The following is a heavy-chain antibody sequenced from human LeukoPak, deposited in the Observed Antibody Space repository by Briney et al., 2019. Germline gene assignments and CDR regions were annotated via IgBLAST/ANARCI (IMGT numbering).Heavy chain of an antibody. V-gene: IGHV4-4*07. Sequence: ASETLSLTCTVSGGSISSYYWSWVRQPAGKGLQWIGRIYTSGTTNYNPSLKSRVTMSVETSKNQFSLRLTSVTAADTAVYYCATDRLYSAFDSWGQGTLVTVSS. J-gene: IGHJ5*01. CDR1: GGSISSYY. CDR3: ATDRLYSAFDS. CDR2: IYTSGTT. D-gene: IGHD5-12*01.